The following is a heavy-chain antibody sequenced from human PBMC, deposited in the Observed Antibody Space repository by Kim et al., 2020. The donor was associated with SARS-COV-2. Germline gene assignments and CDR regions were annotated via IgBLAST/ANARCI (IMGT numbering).Heavy chain of an antibody. V-gene: IGHV4-31*03. D-gene: IGHD6-13*01. Sequence: SETLSLTCTVSGGSISSGGYYWSWIRQHPGKGLEWIGYIYYSGSTYYNPSLKSRVTISVDTSKNQFSLKLSSVTAADTAVYYCAREVAAAGSYFDLWGRGTLVTVSS. CDR1: GGSISSGGYY. CDR3: AREVAAAGSYFDL. J-gene: IGHJ2*01. CDR2: IYYSGST.